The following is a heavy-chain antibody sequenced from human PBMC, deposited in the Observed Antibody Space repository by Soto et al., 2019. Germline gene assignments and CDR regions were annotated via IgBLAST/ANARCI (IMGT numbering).Heavy chain of an antibody. CDR3: AKDLGYSYGRDYYYYGMDV. CDR1: GFTFSSYA. J-gene: IGHJ6*02. V-gene: IGHV3-23*01. CDR2: ISGSGGST. D-gene: IGHD5-18*01. Sequence: GGSLRLSCAASGFTFSSYAMSWVRQAPGKGLEWVSAISGSGGSTYYADSVKGRFTISRDNSKNTLYLQMNSLRAEDTAVYYCAKDLGYSYGRDYYYYGMDVWGQGTTVTVSS.